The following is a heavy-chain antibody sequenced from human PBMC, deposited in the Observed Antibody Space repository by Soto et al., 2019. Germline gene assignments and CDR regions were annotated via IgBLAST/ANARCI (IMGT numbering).Heavy chain of an antibody. CDR2: IQQNGSEK. Sequence: PGGSLRLSCGWSELTFSLYWMALVRQAPGKGLEWVANIQQNGSEKYYVDSVKGRFTISRDNAKNSLYLQMNSLRAEDTAVYYCARFYYDSSGYLPSPYYYYYGMDVWGQGTTVTVSS. CDR3: ARFYYDSSGYLPSPYYYYYGMDV. J-gene: IGHJ6*02. CDR1: ELTFSLYW. D-gene: IGHD3-22*01. V-gene: IGHV3-7*01.